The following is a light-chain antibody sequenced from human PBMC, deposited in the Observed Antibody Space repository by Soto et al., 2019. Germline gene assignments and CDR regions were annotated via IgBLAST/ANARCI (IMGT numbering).Light chain of an antibody. Sequence: IQITQSPSTLSASVGDRVTITCRANQTISNYLAWYQQKPGKAPKLLISDASSLQSGVPSRFSGSGSGTEFTLTISSLQPADFATYCCQQHNSYPYTFGQGTKVDIK. CDR2: DAS. V-gene: IGKV1-5*01. CDR3: QQHNSYPYT. CDR1: QTISNY. J-gene: IGKJ2*01.